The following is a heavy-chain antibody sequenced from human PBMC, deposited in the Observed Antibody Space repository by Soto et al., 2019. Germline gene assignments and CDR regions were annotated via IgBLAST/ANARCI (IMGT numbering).Heavy chain of an antibody. V-gene: IGHV4-34*01. J-gene: IGHJ4*02. CDR1: NGSFSGYS. CDR2: INHSGTT. Sequence: LSLTCAVHNGSFSGYSWTWIRQPPGKGLEWIGEINHSGTTYYNPSLKSRVTISVDTSKNQFSLRLNSMTAADTAVYFCARGYRGGYKTCDYWGPGTLVTVSS. D-gene: IGHD5-12*01. CDR3: ARGYRGGYKTCDY.